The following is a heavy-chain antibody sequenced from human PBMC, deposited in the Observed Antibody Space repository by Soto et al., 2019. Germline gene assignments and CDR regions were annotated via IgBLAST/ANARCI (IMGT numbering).Heavy chain of an antibody. CDR1: GFRFSIYG. Sequence: AGSLRLSSAASGFRFSIYGMQWVRQAQGKGLEWVAVIWYDGSNQYYADSVKGRFTISRDNSKNTLYLQRNSLRAEDTAVYYCASSPSTDGYHSGMDVWGQGTTVTVSS. CDR3: ASSPSTDGYHSGMDV. CDR2: IWYDGSNQ. V-gene: IGHV3-33*01. D-gene: IGHD2-8*01. J-gene: IGHJ6*02.